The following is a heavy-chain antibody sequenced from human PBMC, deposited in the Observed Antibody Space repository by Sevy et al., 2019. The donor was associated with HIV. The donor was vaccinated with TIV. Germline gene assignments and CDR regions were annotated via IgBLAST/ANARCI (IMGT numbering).Heavy chain of an antibody. CDR3: ARSLLGYSGSYSGGYYFDY. D-gene: IGHD1-26*01. Sequence: ASVKVSCKASGYTFTSSYMNWVRQAPGQGLEWMGIINPNSGSTTYAQKFQGRVTMTRDTSSSTVYMELSSLRSEDTAVYYCARSLLGYSGSYSGGYYFDYWGQGTLVTVSS. J-gene: IGHJ4*02. CDR1: GYTFTSSY. V-gene: IGHV1-46*01. CDR2: INPNSGST.